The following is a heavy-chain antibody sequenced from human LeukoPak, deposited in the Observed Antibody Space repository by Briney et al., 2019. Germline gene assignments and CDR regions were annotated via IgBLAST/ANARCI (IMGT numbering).Heavy chain of an antibody. CDR2: INPNSGGT. CDR3: ARGPLKRFDAFDI. CDR1: GYTFTGYY. Sequence: EASVKVSCKASGYTFTGYYMHWVRQAPGQGLEWMGWINPNSGGTNYAQKFQGRVTMTRDTSISTAYMELSRLRSDDTAVYYCARGPLKRFDAFDIWGQGTMVTVSS. J-gene: IGHJ3*02. V-gene: IGHV1-2*02. D-gene: IGHD3-10*01.